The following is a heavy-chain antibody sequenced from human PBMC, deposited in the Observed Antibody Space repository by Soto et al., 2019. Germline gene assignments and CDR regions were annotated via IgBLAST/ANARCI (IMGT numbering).Heavy chain of an antibody. V-gene: IGHV1-69*12. CDR1: GGTFSSYA. D-gene: IGHD3-3*01. CDR2: IIPIFGTA. J-gene: IGHJ6*02. Sequence: QVQLVQSGAEVKKPGSSVKVSCKAAGGTFSSYAMTWVRQAPGQGLEWMGGIIPIFGTANYAQKFQGRVTITADESTRTAYMELSNLRSEDTAVYYCARGVTVFGVVTLYYYYGMDVWGQGTTVTASS. CDR3: ARGVTVFGVVTLYYYYGMDV.